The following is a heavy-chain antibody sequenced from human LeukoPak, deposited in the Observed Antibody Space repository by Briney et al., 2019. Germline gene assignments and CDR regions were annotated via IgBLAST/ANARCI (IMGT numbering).Heavy chain of an antibody. CDR2: TCGSGDIT. V-gene: IGHV3-23*01. J-gene: IGHJ6*02. Sequence: GGSLRLSCATSGFTFSSSAMNWVRQAAGKGLEWGSGTCGSGDITYYADSVKGRFTVSRDNSNNMLYLQMNSLRADDTAIYFCAKGRSVSCYGAMDVWGQGTTVIVSS. D-gene: IGHD2-2*01. CDR3: AKGRSVSCYGAMDV. CDR1: GFTFSSSA.